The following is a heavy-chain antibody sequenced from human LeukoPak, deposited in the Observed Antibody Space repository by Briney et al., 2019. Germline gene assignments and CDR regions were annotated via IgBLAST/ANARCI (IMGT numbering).Heavy chain of an antibody. CDR3: AKSHRRVVVVPANRNGMDV. CDR1: GFTFDDYA. Sequence: PGGSLRLSCAASGFTFDDYAMHWVRQAPGKGLEWVSGISWNSGSIGYADSVKGRFTISRDNSKNTLYLQMNSLRAEDTAVYYCAKSHRRVVVVPANRNGMDVWGQGTTVTVSS. D-gene: IGHD2-2*01. V-gene: IGHV3-9*01. CDR2: ISWNSGSI. J-gene: IGHJ6*02.